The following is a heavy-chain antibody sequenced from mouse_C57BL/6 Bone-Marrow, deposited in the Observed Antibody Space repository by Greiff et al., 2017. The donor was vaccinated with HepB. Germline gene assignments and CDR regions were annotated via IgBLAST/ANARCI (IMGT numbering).Heavy chain of an antibody. CDR2: INSNYGTT. J-gene: IGHJ2*01. CDR3: ARMDLLYGYDGYYFDY. V-gene: IGHV1-39*01. D-gene: IGHD2-2*01. Sequence: VQLQQSGPELVKPGASVKISCEASGYSFTDYNMNWVKQSNGKGLEWIGVINSNYGTTSYNQKLKGKATLTVDQSSSTTYMQLNSLTSEDYAVYYWARMDLLYGYDGYYFDYWGQGTTLTVSS. CDR1: GYSFTDYN.